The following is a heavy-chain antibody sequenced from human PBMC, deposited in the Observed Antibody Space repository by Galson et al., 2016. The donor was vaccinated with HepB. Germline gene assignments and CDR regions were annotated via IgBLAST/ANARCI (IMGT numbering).Heavy chain of an antibody. J-gene: IGHJ4*02. Sequence: SLRLSCAASGFIVSSNYMSWVRQAPGKGLEWVSVIYSGGTTYYADSGKGRFTISRDNSKNTLYLQLNSLRAEDTAVYYCARGHYVILTGYYGAPDYWGQGTLVTVSS. V-gene: IGHV3-53*01. D-gene: IGHD3-9*01. CDR3: ARGHYVILTGYYGAPDY. CDR2: IYSGGTT. CDR1: GFIVSSNY.